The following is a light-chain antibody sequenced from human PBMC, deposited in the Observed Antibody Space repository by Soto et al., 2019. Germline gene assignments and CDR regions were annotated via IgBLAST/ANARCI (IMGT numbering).Light chain of an antibody. V-gene: IGKV3-11*01. Sequence: EVVLTQSPDTLSLSPGETATLSCRASQSVDRYVDWYQQKLGQAPRLLIYDAYTRATGVAARFTGSGSATDFSLTISSLEPEDLAVYDCQQRAKWPSTCGTGTKVE. CDR1: QSVDRY. CDR2: DAY. J-gene: IGKJ2*02. CDR3: QQRAKWPST.